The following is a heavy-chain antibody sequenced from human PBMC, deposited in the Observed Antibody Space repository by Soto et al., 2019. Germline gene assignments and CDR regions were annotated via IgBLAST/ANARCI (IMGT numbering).Heavy chain of an antibody. CDR2: ISAYNGNT. V-gene: IGHV1-18*01. Sequence: ASVKVSCKASGYTFTSYGISWVRQAPGQGLEWMGWISAYNGNTNYAQKLQGRVTMTTDTSTSTAYMELMSLTSDDTAVYYRARDHYYDSSGYYTFWGQGPLVTVSS. D-gene: IGHD3-22*01. CDR3: ARDHYYDSSGYYTF. CDR1: GYTFTSYG. J-gene: IGHJ4*02.